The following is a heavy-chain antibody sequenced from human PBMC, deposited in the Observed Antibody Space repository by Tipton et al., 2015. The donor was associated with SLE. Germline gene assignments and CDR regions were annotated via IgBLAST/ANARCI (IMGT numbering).Heavy chain of an antibody. D-gene: IGHD6-13*01. V-gene: IGHV4-59*11. CDR2: IYYSGST. CDR1: GGSISSHY. CDR3: AREGSSRSYDY. Sequence: TLSLTCTVSGGSISSHYWSWIRQPPGKGLEWIGYIYYSGSTNYNPSLKSRVTISVDTSKNQFSLKLSFVTAADTAVYYCAREGSSRSYDYWGHGTLVTVSS. J-gene: IGHJ4*01.